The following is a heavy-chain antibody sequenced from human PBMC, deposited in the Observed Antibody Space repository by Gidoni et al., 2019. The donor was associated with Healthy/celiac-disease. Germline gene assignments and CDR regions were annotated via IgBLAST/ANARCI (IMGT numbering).Heavy chain of an antibody. V-gene: IGHV1-69*01. D-gene: IGHD3-3*01. CDR2: IIPIFGTA. CDR1: GGTFSSYA. CDR3: ARRRDITIFGVVTSLLADAFDI. Sequence: QVQLVQSGAEVKKPGSSVKVSCKASGGTFSSYAISWVRQAPGQGLEWMGGIIPIFGTANYAQKFQGRVTITADESTSTAYMELSSLRSEDTAVYYCARRRDITIFGVVTSLLADAFDIWGQGTMVTVSS. J-gene: IGHJ3*02.